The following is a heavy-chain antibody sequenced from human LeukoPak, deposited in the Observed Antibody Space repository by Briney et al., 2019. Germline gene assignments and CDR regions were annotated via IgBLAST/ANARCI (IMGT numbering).Heavy chain of an antibody. Sequence: GGSLRLSCAASGFTFSSYAMSWVRQAPGKGLEWVSAISGSGGSTYYADSVKGRFTISRDNSKNTLYLQMNSLRAEDTDVYYCAKDGIVVVTAIPDWFDPWGQGTLVTVSS. CDR1: GFTFSSYA. J-gene: IGHJ5*02. V-gene: IGHV3-23*01. D-gene: IGHD2-21*02. CDR3: AKDGIVVVTAIPDWFDP. CDR2: ISGSGGST.